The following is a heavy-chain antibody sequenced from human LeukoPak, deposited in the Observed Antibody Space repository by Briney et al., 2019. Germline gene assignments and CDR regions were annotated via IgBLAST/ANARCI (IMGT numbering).Heavy chain of an antibody. Sequence: ASVKVSCKASGYTFTGYYMHWVRQAPGQGLEWMGWMNPNSGNTGYAQKFQGRVTMTRNTSISTAYMELSSLRSEDTAVYYCARGDNWNGAFDIWGQGTMVTVSS. J-gene: IGHJ3*02. CDR1: GYTFTGYY. CDR3: ARGDNWNGAFDI. CDR2: MNPNSGNT. D-gene: IGHD1-1*01. V-gene: IGHV1-8*02.